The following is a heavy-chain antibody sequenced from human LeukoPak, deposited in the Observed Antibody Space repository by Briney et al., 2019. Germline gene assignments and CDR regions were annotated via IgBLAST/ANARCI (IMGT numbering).Heavy chain of an antibody. J-gene: IGHJ3*02. CDR2: IRYDGSNK. D-gene: IGHD6-6*01. CDR1: GFTFSSYG. CDR3: AKEMSIAAPGAFDI. V-gene: IGHV3-30*02. Sequence: GGSLRLSCAASGFTFSSYGMHWVRQAPGKGLEWVAFIRYDGSNKYYADSVKGRFTISRDNSKNTLYLQMNSLRAEDTAVYYCAKEMSIAAPGAFDIWGQGTMVTVSS.